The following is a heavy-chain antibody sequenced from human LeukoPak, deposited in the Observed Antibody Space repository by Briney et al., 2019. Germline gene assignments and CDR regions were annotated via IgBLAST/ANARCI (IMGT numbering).Heavy chain of an antibody. CDR1: GFTFSSYA. D-gene: IGHD2-8*01. CDR3: AASLMGPFDSFDI. V-gene: IGHV3-23*01. J-gene: IGHJ3*02. Sequence: PGGSLRLSCAASGFTFSSYAMSWVRQAPGKGLEWVSAISGSGGSTYYADSVKGRFTISRDNSKNTLYLQMNSLRAEDTAVYYCAASLMGPFDSFDIWGQGTVVTVSS. CDR2: ISGSGGST.